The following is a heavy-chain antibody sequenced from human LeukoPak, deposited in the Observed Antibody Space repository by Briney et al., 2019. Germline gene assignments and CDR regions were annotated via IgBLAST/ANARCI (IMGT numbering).Heavy chain of an antibody. V-gene: IGHV3-15*01. J-gene: IGHJ4*02. D-gene: IGHD3-3*01. CDR1: GFTFSNAW. CDR2: IKSKTDGGTT. CDR3: ATVLPTIFGVVTRNY. Sequence: GGSLRLSCAASGFTFSNAWMSWVRQAPGKGLEWVGRIKSKTDGGTTDYAAPVKGRFTISRDDSKNTLYLQMNSLKTEDTAVYYCATVLPTIFGVVTRNYWGQGTLVTVSS.